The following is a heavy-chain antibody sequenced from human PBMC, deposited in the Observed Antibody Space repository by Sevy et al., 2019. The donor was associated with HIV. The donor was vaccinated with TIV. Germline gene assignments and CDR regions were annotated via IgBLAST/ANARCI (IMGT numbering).Heavy chain of an antibody. CDR3: TTDGTHYDFRSGYRHDYYYYYGMDV. J-gene: IGHJ6*02. Sequence: GGSLRLSCAASGFTFSNAWMSWVRQAPGKGLEWVGRIKSKTDGGTTDYAAPVKGRFTISRDDSKNTLYLQMNSLKTEDTAVYYCTTDGTHYDFRSGYRHDYYYYYGMDVWGQGTTVTVSS. CDR1: GFTFSNAW. CDR2: IKSKTDGGTT. D-gene: IGHD3-3*01. V-gene: IGHV3-15*01.